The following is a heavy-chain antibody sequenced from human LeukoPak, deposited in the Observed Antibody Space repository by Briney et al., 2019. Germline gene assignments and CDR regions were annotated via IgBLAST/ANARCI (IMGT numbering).Heavy chain of an antibody. CDR1: GGSFSSYY. CDR2: INHSGST. V-gene: IGHV4-34*01. Sequence: SETLSLTCAVFGGSFSSYYWSWIRQTPEKGLEWIGEINHSGSTNYNPSLKSRVTISMDASRDQFSLRLSSVTAADTAVYYCARASCRFCGVDVWGQGTTVTVSS. CDR3: ARASCRFCGVDV. J-gene: IGHJ6*02. D-gene: IGHD3-3*01.